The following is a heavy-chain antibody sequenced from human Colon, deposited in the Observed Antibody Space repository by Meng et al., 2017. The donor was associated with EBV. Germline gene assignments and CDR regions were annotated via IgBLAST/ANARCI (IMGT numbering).Heavy chain of an antibody. CDR3: ARHFINWFDP. J-gene: IGHJ5*02. V-gene: IGHV4-59*08. CDR2: IYYSGST. Sequence: QLPLQGAGPELGKPSVAPSPTCTVSVCSIGSYYWSWIRQPPGKGLEWIGYIYYSGSTNYNPSLKSRVTISVDTSKNQFSLKLSSVTAADTAVYYCARHFINWFDPWGQGTLVTVSS. CDR1: VCSIGSYY.